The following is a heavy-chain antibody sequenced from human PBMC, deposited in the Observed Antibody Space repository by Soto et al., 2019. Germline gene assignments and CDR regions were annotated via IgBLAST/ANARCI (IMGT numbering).Heavy chain of an antibody. CDR3: ARGVSSSWYHYYYGMDV. Sequence: SETLSLTCTVSGGSISSSIYYWGWIRQPPGKGLEWIGTIYYSGSTYYNPSLKSRVTISVDTSKNQFSLKLSSVTAADTAVYYCARGVSSSWYHYYYGMDVWGQGTTVTVSS. D-gene: IGHD6-13*01. CDR1: GGSISSSIYY. J-gene: IGHJ6*02. CDR2: IYYSGST. V-gene: IGHV4-39*01.